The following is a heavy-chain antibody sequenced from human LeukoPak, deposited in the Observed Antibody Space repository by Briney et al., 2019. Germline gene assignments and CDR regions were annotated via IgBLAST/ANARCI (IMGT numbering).Heavy chain of an antibody. V-gene: IGHV4-59*01. J-gene: IGHJ1*01. D-gene: IGHD2-15*01. Sequence: PSETLSLTCAVYGGSFSSYYWSWIRQPPGKGLEWIGYIYYSGSTNYNPSLKSRVTISVDTSKNQFSLKLSSVTAADTAVYYCASATVVVAATASFEYFQHWGQGTLVTVSS. CDR1: GGSFSSYY. CDR3: ASATVVVAATASFEYFQH. CDR2: IYYSGST.